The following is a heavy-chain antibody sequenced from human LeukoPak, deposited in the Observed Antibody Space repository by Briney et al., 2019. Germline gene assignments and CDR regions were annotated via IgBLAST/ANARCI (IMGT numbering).Heavy chain of an antibody. Sequence: PGGSLRLSCAASGFTFASYAMTWVRQAPGKGLEWVSSISSSSSYIYYADSVKGRFTISRDNAKNSLYLQMNSLRAEDTAVYYCARDPGSSWYGGLDYWGQGTLVTVSS. J-gene: IGHJ4*02. CDR2: ISSSSSYI. D-gene: IGHD6-13*01. CDR3: ARDPGSSWYGGLDY. V-gene: IGHV3-21*01. CDR1: GFTFASYA.